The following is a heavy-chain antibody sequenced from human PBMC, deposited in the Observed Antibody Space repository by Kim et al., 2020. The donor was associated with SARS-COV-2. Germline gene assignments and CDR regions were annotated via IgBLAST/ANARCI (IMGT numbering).Heavy chain of an antibody. D-gene: IGHD1-20*01. J-gene: IGHJ4*02. CDR2: VYSSGST. CDR1: GGSMTSYY. CDR3: AREGPRYNWNGPLDY. V-gene: IGHV4-59*13. Sequence: SETLSLTCTVSGGSMTSYYWSWIRQPPGKGLEWIGHVYSSGSTDYNPSLKSRLTISVDTSQTHFSLKLNSVTAADAAVSYCAREGPRYNWNGPLDYGGQGALATVPS.